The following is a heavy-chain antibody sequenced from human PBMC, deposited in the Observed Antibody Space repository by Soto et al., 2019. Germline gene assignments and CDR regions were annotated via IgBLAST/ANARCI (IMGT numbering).Heavy chain of an antibody. CDR1: GFSLTTDGVG. D-gene: IGHD4-17*01. Sequence: QITLKESGPTLVKPTQTLTLTCTLSGFSLTTDGVGVGWLRQPPGKAPEWLALIYWDDDKRYNTSLKRRLTITKDTSRNQVVLTMTNMDPVDTATYYCARREFQYADWATGRFDPWGQGTLVTVSS. CDR2: IYWDDDK. V-gene: IGHV2-5*02. J-gene: IGHJ5*02. CDR3: ARREFQYADWATGRFDP.